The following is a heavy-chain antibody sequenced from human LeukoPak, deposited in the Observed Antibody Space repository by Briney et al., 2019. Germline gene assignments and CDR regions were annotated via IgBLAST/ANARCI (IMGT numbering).Heavy chain of an antibody. D-gene: IGHD6-13*01. Sequence: SETLSLTCAVYGGSFSGYYWSWIRHPPGKGLEWIGEINHSGSTNYNPPLKSRVSISVDTHKNQFSLKLSSVTAADTAVYYCARGGAAAAPYYFDYGGQGTLVTVSS. V-gene: IGHV4-34*01. CDR1: GGSFSGYY. CDR3: ARGGAAAAPYYFDY. J-gene: IGHJ4*02. CDR2: INHSGST.